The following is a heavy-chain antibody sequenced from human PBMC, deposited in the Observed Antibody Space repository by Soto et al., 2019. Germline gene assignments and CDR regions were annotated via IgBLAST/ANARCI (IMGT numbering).Heavy chain of an antibody. CDR3: ARLEWLVNEYYFDY. Sequence: SETLSLTCAGSGGSISSSNWWSWVRQPPGKGLEWIGEIYHSGSTNYNPSLKSRVTISVDKSKNQFSLKLSSVTAADTAVYYCARLEWLVNEYYFDYWGQGTLVTVSS. CDR1: GGSISSSNW. J-gene: IGHJ4*02. V-gene: IGHV4-4*02. D-gene: IGHD6-19*01. CDR2: IYHSGST.